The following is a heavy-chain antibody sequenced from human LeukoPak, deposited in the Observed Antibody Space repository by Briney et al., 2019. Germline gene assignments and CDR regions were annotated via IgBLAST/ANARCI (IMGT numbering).Heavy chain of an antibody. J-gene: IGHJ4*02. V-gene: IGHV1-69*13. D-gene: IGHD2-8*01. CDR3: ARGYCTNGVCHSYYFDY. CDR1: GGTFSSYA. Sequence: EASVKVSCKASGGTFSSYAISWVRQAPGQGPEWMGGIIPIFGTANYAQKFQGRVTITADESTSTAYMELSSLRSEDTAVYYCARGYCTNGVCHSYYFDYWGQGTLVTVSS. CDR2: IIPIFGTA.